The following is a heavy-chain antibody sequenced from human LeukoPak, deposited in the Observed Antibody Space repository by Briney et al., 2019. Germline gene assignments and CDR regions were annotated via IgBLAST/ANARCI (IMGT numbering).Heavy chain of an antibody. V-gene: IGHV3-11*04. J-gene: IGHJ3*02. CDR3: ARGRSGSTQPPGAFDI. CDR2: ITNSGSTT. CDR1: GFTFSDYY. Sequence: PGGSLRLSCVASGFTFSDYYMSWIRQAPGKGLEWISYITNSGSTTFYADSVKGRFTISRDNAKNSLYLQLNSLRAEDTAVYYCARGRSGSTQPPGAFDIWGQGTMVTVSS. D-gene: IGHD1-1*01.